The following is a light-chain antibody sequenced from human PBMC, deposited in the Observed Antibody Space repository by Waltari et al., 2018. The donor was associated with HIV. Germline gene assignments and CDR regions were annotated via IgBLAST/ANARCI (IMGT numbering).Light chain of an antibody. CDR3: STWDDRLSDRV. V-gene: IGLV1-47*01. CDR2: RND. Sequence: QSVLTQPPSASGTPGQRFTISCSGSSSNIGSNYVYWFQQLPGAAPKLLIYRNDQRPSGVPDRFSGSKSGSSASLAISGLRSEDEAVYYCSTWDDRLSDRVFGGGTKLTVL. J-gene: IGLJ3*02. CDR1: SSNIGSNY.